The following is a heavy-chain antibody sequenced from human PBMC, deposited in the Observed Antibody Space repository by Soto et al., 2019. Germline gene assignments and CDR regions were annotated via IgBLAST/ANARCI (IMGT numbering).Heavy chain of an antibody. CDR3: AHERKSYDDFRSGFQIRATWSGAFDI. CDR2: IFLDDDK. CDR1: GFSLSSNGVG. Sequence: QITLKESGPTLVKPTQTLTLTCTFSGFSLSSNGVGVGWIRQPPVKALEWLALIFLDDDKRYSPSLKSRLTITADTSKNPVVLTMHYMDPVDTAAYYLAHERKSYDDFRSGFQIRATWSGAFDIWGQGTMVTISS. J-gene: IGHJ3*02. D-gene: IGHD3-3*01. V-gene: IGHV2-5*02.